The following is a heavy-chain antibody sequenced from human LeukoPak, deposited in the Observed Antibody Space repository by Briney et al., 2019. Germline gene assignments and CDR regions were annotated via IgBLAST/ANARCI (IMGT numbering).Heavy chain of an antibody. CDR3: ARDLSGSIYFDY. Sequence: SETLSLTCAVSGGSISSYYWSWIRQPPGKGLEWSGYIYYSGSTNYNPSLKSRVTISVDTSKNQFSLKLSSVTAADTAVYYCARDLSGSIYFDYWGQGTLVTVSS. CDR2: IYYSGST. CDR1: GGSISSYY. J-gene: IGHJ4*02. D-gene: IGHD5-12*01. V-gene: IGHV4-59*01.